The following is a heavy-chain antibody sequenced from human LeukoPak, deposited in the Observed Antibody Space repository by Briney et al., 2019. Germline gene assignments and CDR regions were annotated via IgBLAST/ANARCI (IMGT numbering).Heavy chain of an antibody. CDR1: GGSISSGDYY. V-gene: IGHV4-30-4*08. D-gene: IGHD6-13*01. Sequence: SETLSLTCTVSGGSISSGDYYWSWIRQPPGKGLEWIGYIDYSGSTYYSPSLKSRVTISVDTSKNQFSLKLSSVTAADTAVYYCAIAAAGYTHYFDYWGQGTLVTVSS. J-gene: IGHJ4*02. CDR2: IDYSGST. CDR3: AIAAAGYTHYFDY.